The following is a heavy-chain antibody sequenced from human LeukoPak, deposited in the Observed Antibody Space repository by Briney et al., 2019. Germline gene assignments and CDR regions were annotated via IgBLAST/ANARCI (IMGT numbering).Heavy chain of an antibody. CDR1: GGSISSSSYY. J-gene: IGHJ3*02. CDR2: IYYSGST. V-gene: IGHV4-39*01. CDR3: ASPDRLPSPYYYYDSSGYYRAAFDI. Sequence: PLETLSLTCTVSGGSISSSSYYWGWIRQPPGKGLEWIGSIYYSGSTYYNPSLKSRVTISVDTSKNQFSLKLSSVTAADTAVYYCASPDRLPSPYYYYDSSGYYRAAFDIWGPGTMVTVSS. D-gene: IGHD3-22*01.